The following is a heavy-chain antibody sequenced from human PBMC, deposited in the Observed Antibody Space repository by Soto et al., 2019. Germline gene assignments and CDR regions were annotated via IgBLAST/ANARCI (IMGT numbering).Heavy chain of an antibody. V-gene: IGHV1-18*01. CDR3: ARVGYCSGGSCFMYYFDY. CDR2: ISAYNGNT. Sequence: GASVKVSCKASGYTFTSYGISWVRQAPGQGLEWMGWISAYNGNTNYAQKLQGRVTMTTDTSTSTAYMELRSLRSDDTAVYYCARVGYCSGGSCFMYYFDYWGQGTLVTVSS. CDR1: GYTFTSYG. J-gene: IGHJ4*02. D-gene: IGHD2-15*01.